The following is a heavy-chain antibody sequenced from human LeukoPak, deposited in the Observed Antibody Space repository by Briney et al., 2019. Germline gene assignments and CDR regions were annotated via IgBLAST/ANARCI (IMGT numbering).Heavy chain of an antibody. CDR3: ARSNYAYWYFDL. CDR1: GGSISSYY. Sequence: SETLSLTCTVSGGSISSYYWSWIRQPPGKGLEWIGYIYYSGSTNYNPSLKSRVTISVGTSKNQFSLKLSSVTAADTAVYYCARSNYAYWYFDLWGRGTLVTVSS. CDR2: IYYSGST. J-gene: IGHJ2*01. D-gene: IGHD1-7*01. V-gene: IGHV4-59*01.